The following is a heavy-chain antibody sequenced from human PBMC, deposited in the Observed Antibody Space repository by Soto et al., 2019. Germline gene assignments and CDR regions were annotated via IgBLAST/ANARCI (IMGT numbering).Heavy chain of an antibody. CDR3: THRPPAANKYYYDSSGYYNDY. D-gene: IGHD3-22*01. CDR1: GFTFSNAW. Sequence: GGSLRLSCAASGFTFSNAWMNWVRQAPGKGLEWVGRIKSKTDGGTTDYAAPVKGRFTISRDDSKNTLYLQMNSLKTEDTAVYYCTHRPPAANKYYYDSSGYYNDYWGQGTLVTVSS. V-gene: IGHV3-15*07. J-gene: IGHJ4*02. CDR2: IKSKTDGGTT.